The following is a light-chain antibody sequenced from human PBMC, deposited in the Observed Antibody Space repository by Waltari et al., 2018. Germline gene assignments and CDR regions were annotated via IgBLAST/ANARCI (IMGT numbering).Light chain of an antibody. J-gene: IGKJ3*01. CDR1: QSVSSF. CDR3: QQRSNVLFA. Sequence: EVVLTQSPATLSLSPGERATLACRASQSVSSFLASYQQKPGQPPRHLIYDASNRATGTPARSSGSGSGADFTLTISSLEPEDFAVYYCQQRSNVLFAFGPGTKVHFK. CDR2: DAS. V-gene: IGKV3-11*01.